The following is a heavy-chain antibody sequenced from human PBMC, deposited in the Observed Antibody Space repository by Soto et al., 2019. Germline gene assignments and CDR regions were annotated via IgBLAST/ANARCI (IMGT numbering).Heavy chain of an antibody. V-gene: IGHV3-48*01. CDR2: ISSSSSTI. CDR1: GFTFSSYS. Sequence: GGSLRLSCAASGFTFSSYSMNWVRQAPGKGLEWVSYISSSSSTIYYADSVKGRFTISRDNAKNSLYLQMNSLRAEDTAVYYCAKDYCGGDCRGDAFDIWGQGTMVTVSS. D-gene: IGHD2-21*02. CDR3: AKDYCGGDCRGDAFDI. J-gene: IGHJ3*02.